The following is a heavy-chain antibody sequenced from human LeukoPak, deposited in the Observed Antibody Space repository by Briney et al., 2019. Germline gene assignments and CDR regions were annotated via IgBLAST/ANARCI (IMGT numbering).Heavy chain of an antibody. CDR3: ARDSGYYGSGSPWFDP. D-gene: IGHD3-10*01. Sequence: SETLSLTCAVYSGSFSGYYWNWFRQPPGKVLEWIGEINHSGSRNYNPSLKSRVTISVDTSKDQFSLKLRSVTAADTAVYYCARDSGYYGSGSPWFDPWGQGTLVTVSS. CDR2: INHSGSR. J-gene: IGHJ5*02. CDR1: SGSFSGYY. V-gene: IGHV4-34*01.